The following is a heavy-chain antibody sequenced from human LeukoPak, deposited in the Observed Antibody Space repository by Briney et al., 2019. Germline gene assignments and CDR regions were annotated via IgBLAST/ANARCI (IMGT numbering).Heavy chain of an antibody. D-gene: IGHD4-17*01. V-gene: IGHV3-23*01. J-gene: IGHJ5*02. CDR2: ITGSGAGT. CDR1: GFTVSNYA. CDR3: AKVPTTVAIKNWFDP. Sequence: GGSLRLSCAASGFTVSNYAMSWVRQAPGKGLEWVSGITGSGAGTYYADSVKGRFTISRDSSRNTLYLQMNSQRAEDTAVYYCAKVPTTVAIKNWFDPWGQGTLVTVCS.